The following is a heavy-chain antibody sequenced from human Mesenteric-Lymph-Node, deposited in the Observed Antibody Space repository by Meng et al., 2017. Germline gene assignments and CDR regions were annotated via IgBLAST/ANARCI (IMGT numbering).Heavy chain of an antibody. V-gene: IGHV4-34*01. J-gene: IGHJ5*02. Sequence: VPPRQRGSGLLQPSAPLSPTCADYGGSFSGYYWSSIRQPPGKCLECIVEINHSGSTNYNPSLKGRVTISVDTSKNQFSLKLSSVTAADTAVYYCARGLMDYGGKFPLSWFDPWGQGTLVTVSS. CDR3: ARGLMDYGGKFPLSWFDP. CDR2: INHSGST. D-gene: IGHD4-23*01. CDR1: GGSFSGYY.